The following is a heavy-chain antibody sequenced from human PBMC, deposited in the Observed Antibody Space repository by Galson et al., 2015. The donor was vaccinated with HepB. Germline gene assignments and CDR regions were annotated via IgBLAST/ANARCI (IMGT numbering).Heavy chain of an antibody. D-gene: IGHD3-10*01. V-gene: IGHV3-23*01. CDR2: ISANGGST. CDR3: AKRGSMVRGIYYFDY. CDR1: GFAFSTYA. J-gene: IGHJ4*02. Sequence: SLRLSCAASGFAFSTYAMSWVRQAPGKGLEWVSAISANGGSTYYADSVKGRFTISGDNSKNTLYLQVNSLRDEDTALYYCAKRGSMVRGIYYFDYWGQGNLVTVSS.